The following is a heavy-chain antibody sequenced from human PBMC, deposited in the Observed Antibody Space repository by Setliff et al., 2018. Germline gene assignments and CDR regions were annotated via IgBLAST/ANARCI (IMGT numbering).Heavy chain of an antibody. J-gene: IGHJ6*03. D-gene: IGHD3-3*01. V-gene: IGHV2-70*11. CDR3: ARIRPDYDFWSGYYGAYYYYYMDV. CDR1: GFSLSTSGMC. CDR2: IDWDDDK. Sequence: GSGPTLVNPTQTLTLTCTFSGFSLSTSGMCVSWIRQPPGKALEWLARIDWDDDKYYSTSLKTRLTISKDTSKNQVVLTMTNMDPVDTATYYCARIRPDYDFWSGYYGAYYYYYMDVWGKGTTVTVS.